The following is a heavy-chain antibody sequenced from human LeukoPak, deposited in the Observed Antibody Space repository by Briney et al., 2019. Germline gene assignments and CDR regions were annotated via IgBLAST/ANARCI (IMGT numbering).Heavy chain of an antibody. CDR2: IIPIFGTA. J-gene: IGHJ4*02. Sequence: ASVKVSCKASGGTFSSYAISWARQAPGQGLEWMGGIIPIFGTANYAQKFQGRVTITADESTSTAYMELSSLRSEDTAVYYCARSDGYVYFDYWGQGTLVTVSS. CDR1: GGTFSSYA. CDR3: ARSDGYVYFDY. V-gene: IGHV1-69*13. D-gene: IGHD5-24*01.